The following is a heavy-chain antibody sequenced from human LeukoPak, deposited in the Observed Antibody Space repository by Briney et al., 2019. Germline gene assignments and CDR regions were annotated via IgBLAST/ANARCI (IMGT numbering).Heavy chain of an antibody. D-gene: IGHD6-19*01. CDR2: IWYDGSNK. V-gene: IGHV3-33*01. J-gene: IGHJ4*02. Sequence: GGSLRLSCAASGFTFSIFGMHWVRQAPGKGLEWVAIIWYDGSNKYYGDSVKGRFTVSRDNSKNTLHLQVNSLRAEDTAVYYCARVKKQWLPYFDYWGQGTLVTVSS. CDR1: GFTFSIFG. CDR3: ARVKKQWLPYFDY.